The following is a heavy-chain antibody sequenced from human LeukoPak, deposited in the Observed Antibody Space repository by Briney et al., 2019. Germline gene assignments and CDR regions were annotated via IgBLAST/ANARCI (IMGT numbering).Heavy chain of an antibody. CDR2: ISRSDGTR. CDR1: GVTFSSYD. V-gene: IGHV3-48*03. Sequence: GGSLRLSCAASGVTFSSYDMNWVRQAPGKGLEWISYISRSDGTRYYGDSVKGRFTISRDNATNPVYLQMNSLRAEDTGVYYCVRSPTGSRSNWDNYYYMDVWGKGTTVTVSS. CDR3: VRSPTGSRSNWDNYYYMDV. D-gene: IGHD1-14*01. J-gene: IGHJ6*03.